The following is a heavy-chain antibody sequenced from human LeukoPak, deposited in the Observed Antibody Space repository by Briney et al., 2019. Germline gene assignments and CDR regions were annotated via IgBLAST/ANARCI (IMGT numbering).Heavy chain of an antibody. CDR1: GLTFSTNA. J-gene: IGHJ4*02. V-gene: IGHV3-23*01. Sequence: PGRSLRLSCVAPGLTFSTNAMSWVRQAPGKGLECVSGISSRGGSTYYADSVKGRFTISRDNSKNTLHLQMNSLRADDAAVYYCAKRSDYGGNSNYFDYWGQGTPVTVSS. CDR3: AKRSDYGGNSNYFDY. D-gene: IGHD4-23*01. CDR2: ISSRGGST.